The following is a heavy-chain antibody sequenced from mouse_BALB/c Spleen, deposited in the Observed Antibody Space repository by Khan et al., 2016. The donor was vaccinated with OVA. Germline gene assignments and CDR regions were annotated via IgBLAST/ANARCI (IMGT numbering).Heavy chain of an antibody. D-gene: IGHD2-1*01. CDR3: ARGYFGNYEFVY. Sequence: QVQLQQSGAELVKPGASVKLSCKTSGYTFTSYWIQWVKQRPGQGLGWIGQIFPGTGTTYYNENFKGKATLTVDTSSNTAFMQLSSLTSEDSAVYFCARGYFGNYEFVYWCQGTLVTVSP. CDR2: IFPGTGTT. CDR1: GYTFTSYW. J-gene: IGHJ3*01. V-gene: IGHV1S132*01.